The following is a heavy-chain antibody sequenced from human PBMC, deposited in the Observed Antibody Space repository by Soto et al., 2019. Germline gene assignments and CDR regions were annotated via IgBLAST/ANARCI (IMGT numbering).Heavy chain of an antibody. CDR2: ISYDGSNK. Sequence: QVQLVESGGGVVQPGRSLRLSCAASGFTFSSYGMHGVRHAPGKGLEWVAVISYDGSNKYYADSVKGRFTISRDNSKNTLYLQMNSQRAEDTAVYYCAKEGWGDYGDYRAEYYQHWGQGTLVTVSS. CDR3: AKEGWGDYGDYRAEYYQH. D-gene: IGHD4-17*01. CDR1: GFTFSSYG. J-gene: IGHJ1*01. V-gene: IGHV3-30*18.